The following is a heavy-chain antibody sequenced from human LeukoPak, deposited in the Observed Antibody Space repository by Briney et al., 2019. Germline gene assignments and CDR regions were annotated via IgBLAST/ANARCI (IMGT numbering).Heavy chain of an antibody. CDR3: AREHGVLRYFDWSLDY. J-gene: IGHJ4*02. D-gene: IGHD3-9*01. V-gene: IGHV3-30-3*01. CDR1: GFTFNSYA. Sequence: ERSLRLSCAASGFTFNSYAMHWVRQAPGKGLEWVAVISYDGGNKYYTDSVKGRFTISRDNSKNTLYLQMNSLRAEDTAVFYCAREHGVLRYFDWSLDYWGQGTLVTVSS. CDR2: ISYDGGNK.